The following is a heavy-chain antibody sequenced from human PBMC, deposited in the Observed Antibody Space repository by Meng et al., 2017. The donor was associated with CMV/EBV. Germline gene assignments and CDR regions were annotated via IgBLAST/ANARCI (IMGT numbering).Heavy chain of an antibody. V-gene: IGHV3-66*02. CDR1: GFTVSSYY. CDR2: IYSGGST. J-gene: IGHJ3*02. D-gene: IGHD3-22*01. Sequence: GESLTISCAASGFTVSSYYMSWVRQAPGKGLEWVSVIYSGGSTYYADSVKGRFTISRDNSKNTLYLQMNSLRAEDTAVYYCARARGGRSYYYDSSGYYSAYRGGAFDIWGQGTRVTVSS. CDR3: ARARGGRSYYYDSSGYYSAYRGGAFDI.